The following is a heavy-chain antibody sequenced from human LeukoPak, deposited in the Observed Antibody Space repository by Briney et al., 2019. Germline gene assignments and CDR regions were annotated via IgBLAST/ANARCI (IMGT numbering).Heavy chain of an antibody. Sequence: PGGSLRLSCAASGFTLSSYEMNWVSQAPGKGLEWVSYISSSGSTIYYADSVKGRFTISRDNAKNSLYLQMNSLRAEDTAVYYCARETDYYYGSGSINWDQGTLVTVSS. D-gene: IGHD3-10*01. CDR1: GFTLSSYE. J-gene: IGHJ4*02. CDR2: ISSSGSTI. V-gene: IGHV3-48*03. CDR3: ARETDYYYGSGSIN.